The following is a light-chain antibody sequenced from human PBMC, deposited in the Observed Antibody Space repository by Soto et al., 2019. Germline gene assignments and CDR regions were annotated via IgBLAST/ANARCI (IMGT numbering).Light chain of an antibody. CDR1: QTISNY. CDR2: DAS. V-gene: IGKV3-11*01. CDR3: QHLTT. Sequence: VALTQSPATLSLSPGQRATLSCRASQTISNYLAWYQHRPGQAPRLLIDDASNRATGIPARFSGSGSGTDFTLTISNLEPEAFAVYYCQHLTTFGQGTRLEIK. J-gene: IGKJ5*01.